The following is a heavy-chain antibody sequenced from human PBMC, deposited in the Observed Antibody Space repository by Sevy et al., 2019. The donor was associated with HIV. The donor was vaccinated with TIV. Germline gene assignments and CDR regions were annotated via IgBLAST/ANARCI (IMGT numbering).Heavy chain of an antibody. CDR2: INSDGSST. CDR3: ARGAHCSSTSCQQFGRAFGI. J-gene: IGHJ3*02. D-gene: IGHD2-2*01. V-gene: IGHV3-74*01. Sequence: GGSLRLSCAASEFTFSSYWMHWVRQAPGKGLVWVSRINSDGSSTSYADSVKGRFTISRDNAKNTLYLQMNSLRAEDTAVYYCARGAHCSSTSCQQFGRAFGIWGQGTMVTVSS. CDR1: EFTFSSYW.